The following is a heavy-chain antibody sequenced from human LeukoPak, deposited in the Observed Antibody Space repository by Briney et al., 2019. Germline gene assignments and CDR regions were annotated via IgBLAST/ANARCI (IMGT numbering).Heavy chain of an antibody. J-gene: IGHJ1*01. CDR3: ARAYSSSIGHFQH. Sequence: SETLSLTCAVYGGSFSGYYWSWIRQPPGKGLEWIGEINHSGSTNYNPSLKSRVTISVDTSKNQFSLKLSSVTAADTAVYYCARAYSSSIGHFQHWGQGTLVTVSS. D-gene: IGHD6-13*01. V-gene: IGHV4-34*01. CDR1: GGSFSGYY. CDR2: INHSGST.